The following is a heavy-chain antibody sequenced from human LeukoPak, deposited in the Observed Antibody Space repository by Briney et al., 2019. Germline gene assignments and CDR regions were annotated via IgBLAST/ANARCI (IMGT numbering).Heavy chain of an antibody. J-gene: IGHJ4*02. CDR1: GGTFSSYA. D-gene: IGHD4-11*01. V-gene: IGHV1-24*01. CDR3: ATDLRTTVTTIGY. CDR2: FDPEDGET. Sequence: ASVKVSCKASGGTFSSYAISWVRQAPGKGLEWMGGFDPEDGETIYAQKFQGRVTMTEDTSTDTAYMELSSLRSEDTAVYYCATDLRTTVTTIGYWGQGTLVTVSS.